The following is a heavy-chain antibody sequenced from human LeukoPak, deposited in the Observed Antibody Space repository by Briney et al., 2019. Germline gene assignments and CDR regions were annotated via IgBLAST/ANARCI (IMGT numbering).Heavy chain of an antibody. CDR2: IRSKAYGGTT. Sequence: GRSLRLSCTASGFTFGDYAMSWFRQAPGKGLEWVGFIRSKAYGGTTEYAASVKGRFTISRDDSKSIAYLQMNSLKTEDTAVYYCTGAEWIAVADDVGYNWFDPWGQGTLVTVSS. CDR1: GFTFGDYA. D-gene: IGHD6-19*01. V-gene: IGHV3-49*03. J-gene: IGHJ5*02. CDR3: TGAEWIAVADDVGYNWFDP.